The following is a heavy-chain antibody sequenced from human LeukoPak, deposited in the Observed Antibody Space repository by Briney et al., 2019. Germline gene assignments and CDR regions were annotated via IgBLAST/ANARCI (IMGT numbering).Heavy chain of an antibody. CDR1: GFTFSSYA. Sequence: GGSLRLSCAASGFTFSSYAMTWVRQAPGKGLEWVASIDAGGGDTYHSDSVKGRFTISRDNSMNTLYLQMNSLRADDTAVYYCGRPTKYWLVRGDGVDVWGQGTTVTVSS. CDR2: IDAGGGDT. D-gene: IGHD6-19*01. V-gene: IGHV3-23*01. CDR3: GRPTKYWLVRGDGVDV. J-gene: IGHJ6*02.